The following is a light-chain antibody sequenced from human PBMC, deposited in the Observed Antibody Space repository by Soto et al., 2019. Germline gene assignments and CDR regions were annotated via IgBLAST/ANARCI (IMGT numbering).Light chain of an antibody. CDR3: QQRSNWPSIT. Sequence: ENVLTQFPGTLSLSPGERATLSCRASQSVSSSYLAWYQQKPGQAPRLLIYDASNRATGIPARFSGSGSGTDFTLTISSLEPEDFAVYYCQQRSNWPSITFGQGTRLEIK. V-gene: IGKV3D-20*02. CDR1: QSVSSSY. CDR2: DAS. J-gene: IGKJ5*01.